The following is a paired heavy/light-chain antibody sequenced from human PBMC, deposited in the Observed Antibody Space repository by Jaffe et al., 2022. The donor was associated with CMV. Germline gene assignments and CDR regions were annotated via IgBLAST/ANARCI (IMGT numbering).Light chain of an antibody. CDR2: DVS. V-gene: IGLV2-14*03. Sequence: QSALTQPASVSGSPGQSITISCTGTTSDIGAYNYVSWYQQHPGKAPKLMIYDVSDRPSGVSTRFSGSKSGNTASLTISGLQAEDEADYYCSSSATSSTLVFGGGTKLTVL. CDR3: SSSATSSTLV. J-gene: IGLJ3*02. CDR1: TSDIGAYNY.
Heavy chain of an antibody. D-gene: IGHD2-21*01. Sequence: QVQLVESGGGVVQPGKSLRLSCVASGFTFNYYGMHWVRQAPGKGLEWVAIISYDGGDKHYGDSVRGRFTISRDNSKNTLYLQVNSLRAEDTSVYYCARGADGYIDYWGRGTLVSVSS. J-gene: IGHJ4*02. V-gene: IGHV3-33*05. CDR3: ARGADGYIDY. CDR1: GFTFNYYG. CDR2: ISYDGGDK.